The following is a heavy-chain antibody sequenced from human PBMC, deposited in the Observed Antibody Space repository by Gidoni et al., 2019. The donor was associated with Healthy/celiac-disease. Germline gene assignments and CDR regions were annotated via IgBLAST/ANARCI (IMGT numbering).Heavy chain of an antibody. D-gene: IGHD1-7*01. V-gene: IGHV4-59*01. CDR2: IYDSGST. J-gene: IGHJ5*02. CDR1: GGSISSYY. Sequence: QVQLQESGPGLVKPSETLSLTCTVSGGSISSYYWSWIRQPPGKGLEWIGYIYDSGSTNYNPSLKSRVTISVDTSKNQFSLKLSSVTAADTAVYYCARTGTTESWFDPWGQGTLVTVSS. CDR3: ARTGTTESWFDP.